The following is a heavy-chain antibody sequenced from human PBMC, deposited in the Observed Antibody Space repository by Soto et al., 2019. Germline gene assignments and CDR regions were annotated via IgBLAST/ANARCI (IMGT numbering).Heavy chain of an antibody. CDR1: GDSISGINW. CDR3: ARSSGFFAISLLAT. Sequence: PSETLSLTCDVSGDSISGINWWVWVRQPPGKGLQWIGEVDRTVTSNDNPSVESRVTISVDKSQNHLSLNVTSVTAADTAVYYWARSSGFFAISLLATWAQGALVTVS. CDR2: VDRTVTS. J-gene: IGHJ5*01. D-gene: IGHD2-2*02. V-gene: IGHV4-4*02.